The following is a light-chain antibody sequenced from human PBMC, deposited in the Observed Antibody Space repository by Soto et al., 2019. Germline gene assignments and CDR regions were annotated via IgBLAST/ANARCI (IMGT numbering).Light chain of an antibody. J-gene: IGKJ1*01. Sequence: EIVMTQSPATLSVSPGEKDTLSCRASRSVSINLAWYQQKPGQAPRLLIYGASTRATGIPARFSGSGSGTEFTLTISSLQSEDFSVYYCQQYNNWPQTFGQGTKVEIK. V-gene: IGKV3-15*01. CDR3: QQYNNWPQT. CDR1: RSVSIN. CDR2: GAS.